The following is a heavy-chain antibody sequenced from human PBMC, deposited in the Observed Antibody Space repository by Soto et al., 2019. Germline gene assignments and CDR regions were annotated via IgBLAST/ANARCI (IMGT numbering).Heavy chain of an antibody. CDR1: GDRVSSNSAA. CDR3: ARDWGYCTNGVCYTDLYYFDY. CDR2: TYYRSKWYN. V-gene: IGHV6-1*01. D-gene: IGHD2-8*01. J-gene: IGHJ4*02. Sequence: PSQTLSLTCAISGDRVSSNSAAWNWIRQSPSRGLEWLGRTYYRSKWYNDYAVSVKSRITLNPDTSKNQFSLQLNSGTPEDTAVYYCARDWGYCTNGVCYTDLYYFDYWGQGTLVTVSS.